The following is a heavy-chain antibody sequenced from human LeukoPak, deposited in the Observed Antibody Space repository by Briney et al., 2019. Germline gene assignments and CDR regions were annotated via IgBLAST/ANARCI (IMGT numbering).Heavy chain of an antibody. Sequence: GASVKVSCKASGGTFSSYAISWVRQAPGQGLEWMGRINPNSGGTNYAQKFQGRVTMTRDTSISTAYMELSRLRSDDTAVYYCAREGSSDYYDSSGYDYWGQGTLVTVSS. CDR3: AREGSSDYYDSSGYDY. V-gene: IGHV1-2*06. CDR2: INPNSGGT. CDR1: GGTFSSYA. D-gene: IGHD3-22*01. J-gene: IGHJ4*02.